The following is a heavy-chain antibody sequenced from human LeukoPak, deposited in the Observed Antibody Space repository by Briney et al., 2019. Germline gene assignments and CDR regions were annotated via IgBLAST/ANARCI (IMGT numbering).Heavy chain of an antibody. CDR3: ARAEFTVVRGVIIDH. Sequence: SETLSLTCAVYGGSFSGYYWSWIRQPPGKGLEWIGEINHSGSTNYNPSLKSRVTISVDTSKNQFSLKLSSVTAADTAVYYCARAEFTVVRGVIIDHWGQEPWSPSPQ. CDR1: GGSFSGYY. D-gene: IGHD3-10*01. J-gene: IGHJ5*02. V-gene: IGHV4-34*01. CDR2: INHSGST.